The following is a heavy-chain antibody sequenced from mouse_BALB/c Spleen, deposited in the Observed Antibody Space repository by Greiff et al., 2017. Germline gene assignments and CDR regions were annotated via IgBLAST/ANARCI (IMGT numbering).Heavy chain of an antibody. CDR1: GYTFTSYW. Sequence: QVQLQQSGTVLARPGASVKMSCKASGYTFTSYWMHWVKQRPGQGLEWIGAIYPGNSDTSYNQKFKDKATLTVDKSSSTAYMQLSSPTSEDSAVYYCTQDYDREGFAYWGQGTLVTVSA. CDR3: TQDYDREGFAY. V-gene: IGHV1-87*01. CDR2: IYPGNSDT. D-gene: IGHD2-4*01. J-gene: IGHJ3*01.